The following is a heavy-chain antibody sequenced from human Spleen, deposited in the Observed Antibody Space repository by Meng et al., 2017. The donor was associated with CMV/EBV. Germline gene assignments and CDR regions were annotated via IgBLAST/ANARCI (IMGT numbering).Heavy chain of an antibody. V-gene: IGHV1-69*10. CDR1: G. CDR3: ARIERRRILKNCGSDCSTTDY. D-gene: IGHD2-21*02. CDR2: NIPILGIT. Sequence: GISWVGQGPAQGHEWMGGNIPILGITKHTQNSQGRVTFTADKTTSTAYMELSRLGSEDTAVYYCARIERRRILKNCGSDCSTTDYWGQGTLVTVSS. J-gene: IGHJ4*02.